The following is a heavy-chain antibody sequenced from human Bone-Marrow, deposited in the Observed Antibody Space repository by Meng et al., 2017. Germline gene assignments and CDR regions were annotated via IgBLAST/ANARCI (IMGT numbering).Heavy chain of an antibody. D-gene: IGHD3-10*01. J-gene: IGHJ4*02. CDR3: AGVDYYGSGSYRDS. CDR1: GGSINSSRYY. Sequence: SETLSLTCTVSGGSINSSRYYWGWIRQPPGKGLEWVGSIYYSGSTYYNPSLKSRGTISLDTSKNQFSLKLSSVTAADAAVYYCAGVDYYGSGSYRDSWGQGTLVTVSS. CDR2: IYYSGST. V-gene: IGHV4-39*07.